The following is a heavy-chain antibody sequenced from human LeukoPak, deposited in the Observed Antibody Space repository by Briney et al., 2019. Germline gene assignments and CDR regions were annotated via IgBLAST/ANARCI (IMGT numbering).Heavy chain of an antibody. CDR3: AKGSSAAGDY. D-gene: IGHD3-22*01. J-gene: IGHJ4*02. CDR1: GFTLSSHW. V-gene: IGHV3-23*01. CDR2: ISGSGGST. Sequence: GGSLRLSCVASGFTLSSHWMSWVRQAPGKGLEWVSAISGSGGSTYYADSVKGRFTISRDNSKNTLYLQMNSLRAEDTAVYYCAKGSSAAGDYWGQGTLVTVSS.